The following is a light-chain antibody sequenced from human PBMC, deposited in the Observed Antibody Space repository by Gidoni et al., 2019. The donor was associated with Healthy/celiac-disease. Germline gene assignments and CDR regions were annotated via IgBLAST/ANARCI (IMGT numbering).Light chain of an antibody. J-gene: IGKJ4*01. Sequence: ELVLTQSPATLSLSPGERATLSCRASQSVSSYLAWYQQKPGQAPRLLIYDASNRATGIPARFSGSGSGTDFTLTISSLEPEDFAVYYCQQRSNWPPNTFXGXTKVEIK. V-gene: IGKV3-11*01. CDR3: QQRSNWPPNT. CDR1: QSVSSY. CDR2: DAS.